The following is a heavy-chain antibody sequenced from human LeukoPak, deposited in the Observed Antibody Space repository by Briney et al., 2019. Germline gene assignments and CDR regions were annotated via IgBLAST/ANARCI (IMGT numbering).Heavy chain of an antibody. CDR2: ISSSSSYI. CDR3: ARARTSKDAFDI. Sequence: PGGSLRLSCAASGFTFSSYSMNWVRQAPGKGLEWVSSISSSSSYIYYADSVKGRFTISRDNAKNSLYLQMNSLRAEDTAVYYCARARTSKDAFDIRGQGTMVTVSS. V-gene: IGHV3-21*01. CDR1: GFTFSSYS. D-gene: IGHD1-14*01. J-gene: IGHJ3*02.